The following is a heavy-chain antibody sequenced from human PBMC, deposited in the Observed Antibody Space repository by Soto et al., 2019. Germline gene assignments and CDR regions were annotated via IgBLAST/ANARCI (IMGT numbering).Heavy chain of an antibody. J-gene: IGHJ4*02. CDR3: ARDLDDYDSSGYYPLPDY. CDR2: IWYDGSNK. D-gene: IGHD3-22*01. V-gene: IGHV3-33*01. CDR1: GFTFSSYG. Sequence: GGSLRLSCAASGFTFSSYGMHWVHQAPGKGLEWVAVIWYDGSNKYYADSVKGRFTISRDNSKNTLYLQMNSLRAEDTAVYYCARDLDDYDSSGYYPLPDYWGQGTLVTVSS.